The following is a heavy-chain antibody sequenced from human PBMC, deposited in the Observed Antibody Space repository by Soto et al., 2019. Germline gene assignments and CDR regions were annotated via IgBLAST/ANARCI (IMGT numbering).Heavy chain of an antibody. Sequence: GGSLRLSCTASGFTFSHNWMAWVRQAPGRGRECLANIKGDGSQRYYVDSVKGRFTISRDNSRNSLFLEMNSLRAEDSATYYCARVGTTSRAPNSWGRGTLVTVSS. D-gene: IGHD1-1*01. CDR2: IKGDGSQR. CDR3: ARVGTTSRAPNS. CDR1: GFTFSHNW. J-gene: IGHJ2*01. V-gene: IGHV3-7*01.